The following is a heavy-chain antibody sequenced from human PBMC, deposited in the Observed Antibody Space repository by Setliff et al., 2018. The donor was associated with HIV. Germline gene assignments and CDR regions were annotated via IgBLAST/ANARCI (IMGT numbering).Heavy chain of an antibody. CDR2: INQGGRT. D-gene: IGHD6-13*01. CDR1: GGSFSGYY. Sequence: SETLSLTCAVYGGSFSGYYWSWIRQPPGKGLEWIGEINQGGRTNYNPSLKSRATISLDTPKNQLSLKLSSVTAADTAVYYCAGFPLSSSWYFYWGQGTLVTVSS. V-gene: IGHV4-34*01. J-gene: IGHJ4*02. CDR3: AGFPLSSSWYFY.